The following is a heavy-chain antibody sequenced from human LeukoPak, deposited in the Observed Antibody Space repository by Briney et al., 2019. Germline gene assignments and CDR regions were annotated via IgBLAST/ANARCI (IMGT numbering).Heavy chain of an antibody. D-gene: IGHD2-15*01. CDR1: GFNFSSHA. Sequence: GGSRRLSCAVSGFNFSSHAMSWVRQAPGKGLEWVSAMSGYTKNTYYGDSVKGRFTISRDNSKNTLYLHMNSLGAEDTAVYYCAKQAAVAPFDYWGQGTLVTVSS. CDR3: AKQAAVAPFDY. V-gene: IGHV3-23*01. J-gene: IGHJ4*02. CDR2: MSGYTKNT.